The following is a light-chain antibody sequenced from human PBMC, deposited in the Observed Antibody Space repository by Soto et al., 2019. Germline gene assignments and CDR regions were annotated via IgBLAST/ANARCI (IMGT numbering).Light chain of an antibody. Sequence: QSVPTQAPSASGTPGQRVTISCSGSSSNIGTNTVNWYQQLPGTAPKLLIYNNNQRPSGVPDRFSGSKSDTSASLAISGLQSDDEADYYCAAWDGSLKGLVFGGGTKLTVL. J-gene: IGLJ2*01. CDR2: NNN. CDR1: SSNIGTNT. V-gene: IGLV1-44*01. CDR3: AAWDGSLKGLV.